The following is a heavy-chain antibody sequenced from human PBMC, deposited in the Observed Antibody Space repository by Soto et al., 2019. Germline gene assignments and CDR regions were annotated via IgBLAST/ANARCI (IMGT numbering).Heavy chain of an antibody. CDR1: GFTVCSNY. Sequence: GGSLRLSCAVSGFTVCSNYMSWVRQAPGKGLEWVSLIYKGGGTNYADSVKGRFATSRDNSKNTLYLQMNSLRAEDTAIYYCTRKAASGDFDWGQGTQVTVSS. V-gene: IGHV3-66*01. CDR3: TRKAASGDFD. D-gene: IGHD4-17*01. J-gene: IGHJ4*02. CDR2: IYKGGGT.